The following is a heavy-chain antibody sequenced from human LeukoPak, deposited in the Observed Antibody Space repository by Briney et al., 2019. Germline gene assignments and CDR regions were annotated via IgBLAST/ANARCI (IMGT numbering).Heavy chain of an antibody. CDR1: GYTFTSYG. Sequence: ASVKVSCKASGYTFTSYGISWVRQAPGQGLEWMGWISAYNGNTNYAQKLQGRVTMTTDTSTSTVYMELSSLRSEDTAVYYCARSIAAAGTGYWGQGTLVTVSS. CDR3: ARSIAAAGTGY. V-gene: IGHV1-18*01. J-gene: IGHJ4*02. D-gene: IGHD6-13*01. CDR2: ISAYNGNT.